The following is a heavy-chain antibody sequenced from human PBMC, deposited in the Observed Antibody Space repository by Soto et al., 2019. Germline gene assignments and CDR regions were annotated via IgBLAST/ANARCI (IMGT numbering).Heavy chain of an antibody. CDR2: IYYSGST. V-gene: IGHV4-61*01. J-gene: IGHJ4*02. D-gene: IGHD3-10*01. CDR3: ASMGYHYGSGSYPLDY. Sequence: SETLSLTCTVSGGSVSSGSYYWSWIRQPPGKGLEWIGYIYYSGSTNYNPSLKSRVTISVDTSKNQFSLKLSSVTAADTAVYYCASMGYHYGSGSYPLDYWGQGTLVTVSS. CDR1: GGSVSSGSYY.